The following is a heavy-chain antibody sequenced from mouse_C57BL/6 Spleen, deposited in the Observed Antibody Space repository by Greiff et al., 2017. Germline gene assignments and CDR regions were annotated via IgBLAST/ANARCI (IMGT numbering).Heavy chain of an antibody. D-gene: IGHD1-1*01. CDR3: ARSITTVVATPLYFDV. V-gene: IGHV5-17*01. J-gene: IGHJ1*03. CDR1: GFTFSDYG. CDR2: ISSGSSTI. Sequence: EVQLVESGGGLVKPGGSLKLSCAASGFTFSDYGMHWVRQAPEKGLEWVAYISSGSSTIYYADTVKGRFTISRDNAKNTLFLQMTSLRSEDTAMYYCARSITTVVATPLYFDVWGTGTTVTVSS.